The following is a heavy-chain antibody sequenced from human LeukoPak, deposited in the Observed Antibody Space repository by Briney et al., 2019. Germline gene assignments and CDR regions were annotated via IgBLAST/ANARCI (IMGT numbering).Heavy chain of an antibody. Sequence: ASVKVSCKASGYTFTRYGISWVRQAPGQGLEWMGWINTYNGNTDYAQKLQGRVTMTTDTSTSTAYMELRSLRSDDTALYYCATNYYDSSGSYSIDYWGQGTLVTVSS. CDR3: ATNYYDSSGSYSIDY. CDR2: INTYNGNT. CDR1: GYTFTRYG. V-gene: IGHV1-18*01. D-gene: IGHD3-22*01. J-gene: IGHJ4*02.